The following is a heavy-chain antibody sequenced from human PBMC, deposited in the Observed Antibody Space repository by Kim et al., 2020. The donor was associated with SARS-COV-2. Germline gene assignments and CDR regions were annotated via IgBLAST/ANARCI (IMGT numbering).Heavy chain of an antibody. CDR2: IYYSGST. CDR1: GGSLTSGRYY. D-gene: IGHD5-12*01. J-gene: IGHJ4*02. V-gene: IGHV4-31*03. Sequence: SETLSLTCTLSGGSLTSGRYYWSWVRQHPEKGLECIGYIYYSGSTYYKPSLRSRLIISLDTSKKQFSLKLSSMTAADTAVYYCARAGGNFSDPRRYTFDYWGPGTPVTVSS. CDR3: ARAGGNFSDPRRYTFDY.